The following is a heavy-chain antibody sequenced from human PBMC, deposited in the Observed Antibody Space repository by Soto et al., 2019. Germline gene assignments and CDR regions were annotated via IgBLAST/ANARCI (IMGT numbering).Heavy chain of an antibody. Sequence: QVQLVESGGGVVQPGRSLRLSCAASGFTFSSYGMHWVRQAPGKGLEWVAVILYDGSKKYYADSVKGRFIISRDNSKNTLYLQMSSLRAEDTALYFCVKDGSSGWPYFDDMDVWVQGTTVTVSS. J-gene: IGHJ6*02. CDR3: VKDGSSGWPYFDDMDV. CDR2: ILYDGSKK. D-gene: IGHD6-19*01. CDR1: GFTFSSYG. V-gene: IGHV3-30*18.